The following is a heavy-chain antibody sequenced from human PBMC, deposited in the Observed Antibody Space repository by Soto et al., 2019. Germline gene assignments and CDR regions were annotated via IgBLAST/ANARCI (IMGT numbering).Heavy chain of an antibody. J-gene: IGHJ5*02. CDR1: GGSISSYY. D-gene: IGHD2-15*01. Sequence: QVQLQESGPGLVKPSETLSLTCTVSGGSISSYYWNWIRQVPGKGLEWIGYVSYSGSTNYNPSLKSRVTMSVDTSNKQISLILTSVTAADTAVYYCARRTAGGPLYNWFDPWGQGTLVTVSS. V-gene: IGHV4-59*01. CDR3: ARRTAGGPLYNWFDP. CDR2: VSYSGST.